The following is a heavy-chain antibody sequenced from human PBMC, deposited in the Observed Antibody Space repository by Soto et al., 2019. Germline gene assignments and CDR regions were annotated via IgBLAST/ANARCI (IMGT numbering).Heavy chain of an antibody. CDR2: ISGSGGST. J-gene: IGHJ4*02. CDR1: GFTFSSYA. CDR3: AKDLAYYDSSGYYYGGFDY. Sequence: PGGSLRLSCAASGFTFSSYAMSWVRQAPGKGLEWVSAISGSGGSTYYADSVKGRFTISRDNSKNTLYLQMNSLRAEDTAVYYCAKDLAYYDSSGYYYGGFDYWGQGTLVTVSS. V-gene: IGHV3-23*01. D-gene: IGHD3-22*01.